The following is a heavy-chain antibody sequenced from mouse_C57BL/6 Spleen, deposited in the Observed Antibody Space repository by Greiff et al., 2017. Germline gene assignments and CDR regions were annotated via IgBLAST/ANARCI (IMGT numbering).Heavy chain of an antibody. CDR2: IYPGDGDT. D-gene: IGHD1-1*01. J-gene: IGHJ2*01. Sequence: QVQLKESGAELVKPGASVKISCKASGYAFSSYWMNWVKQRPGKGLEWIGQIYPGDGDTNYTGKFKGKATLTADKSSSTAYMQLSSLTSEDSAVYFCAHYYGSSHFDYWGKGTTLTVSS. CDR1: GYAFSSYW. CDR3: AHYYGSSHFDY. V-gene: IGHV1-80*01.